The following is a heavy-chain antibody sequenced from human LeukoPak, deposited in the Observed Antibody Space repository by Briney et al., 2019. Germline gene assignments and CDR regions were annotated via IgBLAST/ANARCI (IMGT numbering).Heavy chain of an antibody. J-gene: IGHJ4*02. CDR1: GFTFSNYV. CDR3: ARASYTTTWHHLDY. D-gene: IGHD3-16*01. CDR2: ISSNGVNT. V-gene: IGHV3-64*01. Sequence: GGSLRLSCAASGFTFSNYVMHWVRQAPGKGLEYVSSISSNGVNTYYANSVKGRFTISRDNSKNTLYLQMGSLRAEDMAVYYCARASYTTTWHHLDYWGQGTLVTVSS.